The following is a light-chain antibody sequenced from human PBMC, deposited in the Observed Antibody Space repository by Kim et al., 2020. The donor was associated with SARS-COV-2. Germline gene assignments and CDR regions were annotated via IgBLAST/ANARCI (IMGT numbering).Light chain of an antibody. J-gene: IGLJ2*01. CDR1: KLGDKY. CDR3: LAWDSSTVV. CDR2: QDS. Sequence: SYELTQPPSVSVSPGQTASITCSGDKLGDKYACWYQQKPGQSPVLVIYQDSKRPSGIPERFSGSNSGNTATLTISGTQAMDEADNYCLAWDSSTVVFGGGTQLTVL. V-gene: IGLV3-1*01.